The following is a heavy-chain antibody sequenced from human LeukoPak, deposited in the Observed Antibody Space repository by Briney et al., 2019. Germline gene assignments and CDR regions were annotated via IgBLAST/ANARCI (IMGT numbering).Heavy chain of an antibody. CDR1: GFTFSSYG. V-gene: IGHV3-30*18. J-gene: IGHJ4*02. Sequence: GGSLRLSCAASGFTFSSYGMHWVRQAPGKGLEWVAVISYDGSNKYYADSVKGRFTISRDNSKNTLYLQMNSLRAEDTAVYYCAKDRPIYCSGGSCYFDYWGQGTLVTVSS. CDR3: AKDRPIYCSGGSCYFDY. CDR2: ISYDGSNK. D-gene: IGHD2-15*01.